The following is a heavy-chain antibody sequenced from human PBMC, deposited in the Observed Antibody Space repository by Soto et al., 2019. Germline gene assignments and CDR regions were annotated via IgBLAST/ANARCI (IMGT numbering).Heavy chain of an antibody. CDR2: IIPMFGSI. Sequence: QVQLVQSGAEVKKPGSSVKVSCKASGGTFSSYAISWVRQAPGEGLEWMGGIIPMFGSINYAQKLQGRVTIFADESTNIAYMELSSMRSEDTAVYYCASYTYYDFWSGFNWFDPWGQGTLVTVSS. CDR3: ASYTYYDFWSGFNWFDP. J-gene: IGHJ5*02. V-gene: IGHV1-69*01. D-gene: IGHD3-3*01. CDR1: GGTFSSYA.